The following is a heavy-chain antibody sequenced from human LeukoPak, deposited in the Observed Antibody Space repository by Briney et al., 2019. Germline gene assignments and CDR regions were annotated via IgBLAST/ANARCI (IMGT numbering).Heavy chain of an antibody. CDR2: IRSKANSYAT. Sequence: GGSLRLSCAASGFTFSGSAMHWVRQASGKGLEWVGRIRSKANSYATAYAASVKGRFTISRDDSKNTAYLQMNSLKTEDTAVYYCTRHTYDRYGAFDIWGQGTMVTVSS. D-gene: IGHD3-16*02. J-gene: IGHJ3*02. CDR1: GFTFSGSA. V-gene: IGHV3-73*01. CDR3: TRHTYDRYGAFDI.